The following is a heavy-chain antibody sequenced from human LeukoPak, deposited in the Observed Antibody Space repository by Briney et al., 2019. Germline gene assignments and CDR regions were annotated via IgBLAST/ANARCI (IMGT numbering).Heavy chain of an antibody. CDR3: ARVRYYDSSGYYLDAFDI. J-gene: IGHJ3*02. D-gene: IGHD3-22*01. CDR1: GYTFTSYG. Sequence: ASVKVSCKASGYTFTSYGISWVRQAPGQGLEWMGWISAYNGNTNYAQKLQGRATMTTDTSTSTAYMELRSLRSDDTAVYYCARVRYYDSSGYYLDAFDIWGQGTMVTVSS. CDR2: ISAYNGNT. V-gene: IGHV1-18*01.